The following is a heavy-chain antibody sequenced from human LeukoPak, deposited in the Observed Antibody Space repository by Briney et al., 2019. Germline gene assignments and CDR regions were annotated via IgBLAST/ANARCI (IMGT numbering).Heavy chain of an antibody. CDR1: SYTFTSYG. V-gene: IGHV1-18*01. CDR2: ISAYNGNT. Sequence: ASVKVSCKASSYTFTSYGISWVRQAPGQGLEWMGWISAYNGNTNYAQKLQGRVTMTTDTSTSTAYMELRSLRSDDTAVYYGARDPGRGYSYGYVFGDGDYWGQGTLVTVSS. D-gene: IGHD5-18*01. CDR3: ARDPGRGYSYGYVFGDGDY. J-gene: IGHJ4*02.